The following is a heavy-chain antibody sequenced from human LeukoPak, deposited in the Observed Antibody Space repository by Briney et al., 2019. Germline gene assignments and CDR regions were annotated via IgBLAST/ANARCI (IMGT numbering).Heavy chain of an antibody. D-gene: IGHD3-22*01. CDR3: ARLSGYSSGHYYSDY. Sequence: SATLSLTCTVSGGSISSDYCSWIRQPPGKGLEWIGYIYYRGSTNYNPSLKSRVTISVDTSKNQFSLKLSSVTAADTAVYYCARLSGYSSGHYYSDYWGQGTLVTVSS. J-gene: IGHJ4*02. CDR2: IYYRGST. V-gene: IGHV4-59*01. CDR1: GGSISSDY.